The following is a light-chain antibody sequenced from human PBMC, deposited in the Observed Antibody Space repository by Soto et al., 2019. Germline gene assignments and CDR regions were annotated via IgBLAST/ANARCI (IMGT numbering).Light chain of an antibody. J-gene: IGLJ2*01. Sequence: QSVLTQPPSVSGAPGQRVTISCTGSSSNIGAGYDVQWYHQLPGTAPKLLIYGNNNRPSGVPDRFSGSKSGTSASLAITGLQAEDEADYYCQSYDTSLSGVVFGGGTKLTVI. V-gene: IGLV1-40*01. CDR1: SSNIGAGYD. CDR3: QSYDTSLSGVV. CDR2: GNN.